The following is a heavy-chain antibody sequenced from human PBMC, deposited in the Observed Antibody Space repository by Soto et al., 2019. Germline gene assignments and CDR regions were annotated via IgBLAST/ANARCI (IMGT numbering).Heavy chain of an antibody. CDR1: GYEFSSYW. CDR2: IYPGDSDT. Sequence: PGESLKISCKGSGYEFSSYWIGWVRQMPGKGLEWMGIIYPGDSDTRYSPSFQGQVTMSVDKSKSTAYLQWSSLKASDTAIYYCARLGSTMVRGVMGGMDAWGQGTTVTVSS. CDR3: ARLGSTMVRGVMGGMDA. V-gene: IGHV5-51*01. J-gene: IGHJ6*02. D-gene: IGHD3-10*01.